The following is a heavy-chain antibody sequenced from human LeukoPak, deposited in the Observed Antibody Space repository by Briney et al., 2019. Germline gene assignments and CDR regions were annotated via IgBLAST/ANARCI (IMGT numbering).Heavy chain of an antibody. V-gene: IGHV4-39*07. Sequence: PSETLSLTCTVSGGSISSSSYYWGWIRQPPGKGLEWIGSIYYSGSTHYNPSLKSRVTISVDTSKNQFSLKLSSVTAADTAVYYCASYKTTWIPHDYWGQGTLVTVSS. CDR3: ASYKTTWIPHDY. CDR1: GGSISSSSYY. J-gene: IGHJ4*02. D-gene: IGHD5-18*01. CDR2: IYYSGST.